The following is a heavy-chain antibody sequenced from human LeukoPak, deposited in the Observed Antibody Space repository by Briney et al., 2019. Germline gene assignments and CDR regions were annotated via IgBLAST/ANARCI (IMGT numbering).Heavy chain of an antibody. V-gene: IGHV1-2*06. CDR2: INPNSGAT. J-gene: IGHJ4*02. CDR3: AKIGSPHDFDY. D-gene: IGHD1-26*01. CDR1: GYTFTVYF. Sequence: ASVKVSCKASGYTFTVYFIHWVRQAPGQELEWMGRINPNSGATDYAQKFQGRVTMTRDTSISTAYMELSSLKSDDTAVYYCAKIGSPHDFDYWGQGTLITVSS.